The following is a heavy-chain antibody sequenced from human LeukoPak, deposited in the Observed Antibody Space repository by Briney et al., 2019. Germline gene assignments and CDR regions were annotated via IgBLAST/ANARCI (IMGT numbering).Heavy chain of an antibody. J-gene: IGHJ4*02. CDR3: ARAISDWVGQFAY. D-gene: IGHD6-19*01. CDR1: VFTFVNDR. Sequence: RGALRHSCTDPVFTFVNDRMNLVLKVPRSGLRRVSTIKPAGGGKNYVDSVKGRFTISRDNAKNLLYLQMNSLRADDTAVYYCARAISDWVGQFAYWGQGTLVTVSS. CDR2: IKPAGGGK. V-gene: IGHV3-7*01.